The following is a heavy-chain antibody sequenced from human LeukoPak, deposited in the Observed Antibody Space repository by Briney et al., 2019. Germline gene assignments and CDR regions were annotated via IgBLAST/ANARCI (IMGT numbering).Heavy chain of an antibody. J-gene: IGHJ4*02. CDR2: IHTSGDT. D-gene: IGHD6-13*01. CDR3: AKGWEAAAESPFDY. V-gene: IGHV3-53*01. CDR1: GLTGSHNY. Sequence: GGSLRLSCAASGLTGSHNYVSWVRQAPGKGLEWVSAIHTSGDTCYADSVKGRFTISRDNSKNTLYLQMNSLRAEDTAVYYCAKGWEAAAESPFDYWGQGTLVTVSS.